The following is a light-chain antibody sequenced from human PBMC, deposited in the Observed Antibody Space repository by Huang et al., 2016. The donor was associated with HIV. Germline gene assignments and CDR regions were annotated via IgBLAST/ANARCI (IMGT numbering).Light chain of an antibody. CDR3: QQRANWPPLT. Sequence: EIVLTQSPATLSLSPGERATLSCRASQSVTDYLAWYQQKPGQPPRLLIYDVSNRATGVPARFSGSGSGTDFTLIISGLEPEDFAVYYCQQRANWPPLTFGGGTKVEIK. CDR1: QSVTDY. CDR2: DVS. V-gene: IGKV3-11*01. J-gene: IGKJ4*01.